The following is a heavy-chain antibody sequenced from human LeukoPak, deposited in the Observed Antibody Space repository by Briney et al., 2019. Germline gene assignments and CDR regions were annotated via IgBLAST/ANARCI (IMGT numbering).Heavy chain of an antibody. V-gene: IGHV1-8*01. CDR2: MNPNSGNT. CDR1: GYTFTSYD. CDR3: ARGLIVGAAYYYYYMDV. J-gene: IGHJ6*03. D-gene: IGHD1-26*01. Sequence: ASVKVSCKASGYTFTSYDINWVRQATGQVLVCMGWMNPNSGNTGYAQKFQGRVTMTRNTSISTAYMELSSLRSEDTAVYYCARGLIVGAAYYYYYMDVWGKGTTVTVSS.